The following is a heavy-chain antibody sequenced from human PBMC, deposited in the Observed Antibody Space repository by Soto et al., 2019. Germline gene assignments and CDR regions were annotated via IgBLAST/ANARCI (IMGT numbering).Heavy chain of an antibody. J-gene: IGHJ3*01. CDR3: TRGIYANYL. Sequence: EVQLLESGGALVEPGGSLRLSCVASGFTFSNYAMNWVRQDPGKGLEWVSSIRGSGGDTYYADSVKGRFTISRDNSKSTLYLQMASLRAEDTAVYYCTRGIYANYLWGPGTMVTVSS. V-gene: IGHV3-23*01. CDR2: IRGSGGDT. CDR1: GFTFSNYA. D-gene: IGHD2-2*01.